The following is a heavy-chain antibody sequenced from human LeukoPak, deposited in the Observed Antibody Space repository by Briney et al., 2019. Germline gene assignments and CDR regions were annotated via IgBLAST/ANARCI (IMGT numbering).Heavy chain of an antibody. CDR1: GYTFTSYY. CDR2: INPSGGST. CDR3: AKGGEYCGGDCSYFDY. V-gene: IGHV1-46*01. J-gene: IGHJ4*02. D-gene: IGHD2-21*02. Sequence: ASVKVSCKASGYTFTSYYMHWVRQAPGQGLGWMGIINPSGGSTSYAQKFQGRVTMTRDTSTSTVYMELSSLRSEDTAVYYCAKGGEYCGGDCSYFDYWGQGTLVTVSS.